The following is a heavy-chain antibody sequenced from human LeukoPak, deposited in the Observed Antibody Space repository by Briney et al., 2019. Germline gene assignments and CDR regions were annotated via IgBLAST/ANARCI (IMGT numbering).Heavy chain of an antibody. D-gene: IGHD5-24*01. CDR1: GFTFSSYR. Sequence: GGSLRLSCAASGFTFSSYRMSWVRQAPGKGLESVANIKQDGSEKYYVDSVKGRFTISRDNAKNSLYLQMSSLRAEDTAVYYCARVRDGYKPPKLSSYYYMDVWGKGTTVTISS. CDR3: ARVRDGYKPPKLSSYYYMDV. CDR2: IKQDGSEK. V-gene: IGHV3-7*01. J-gene: IGHJ6*03.